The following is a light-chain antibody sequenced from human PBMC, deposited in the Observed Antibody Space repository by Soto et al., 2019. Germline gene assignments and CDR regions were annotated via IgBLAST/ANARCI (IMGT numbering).Light chain of an antibody. Sequence: EIVMTQSPATLSVSPGERATLSCMASQSVSSNLAWYQQKPGQAPRLLIYGASTRATGIPARFSDSGSGTEFTLTISSLQSEDFAVYYCQQYNNWPRDFGQGTRLEIK. CDR3: QQYNNWPRD. CDR2: GAS. J-gene: IGKJ5*01. CDR1: QSVSSN. V-gene: IGKV3-15*01.